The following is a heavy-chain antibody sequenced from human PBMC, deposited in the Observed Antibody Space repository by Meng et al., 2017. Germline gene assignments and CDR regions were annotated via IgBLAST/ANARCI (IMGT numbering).Heavy chain of an antibody. D-gene: IGHD5-18*01. CDR1: GGSFSGYY. CDR3: ARGTRGYSYGNDY. Sequence: QGPPQQGCAGLLKPSATLSLTCAVYGGSFSGYYWSWIRRPPGKGLEWIGEINHSGSTNYNPSLKSRVTISVDTSKNQFSLKLSSVTAADTAVYYCARGTRGYSYGNDYWGQGTLVTVSS. CDR2: INHSGST. V-gene: IGHV4-34*02. J-gene: IGHJ4*02.